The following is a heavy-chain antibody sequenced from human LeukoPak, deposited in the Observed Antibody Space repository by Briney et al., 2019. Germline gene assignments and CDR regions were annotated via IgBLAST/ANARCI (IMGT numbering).Heavy chain of an antibody. V-gene: IGHV3-7*01. J-gene: IGHJ4*02. D-gene: IGHD3-9*01. CDR1: GFSFSSYT. CDR2: MKEDGSDI. Sequence: GGSLRLSCVASGFSFSSYTMNWVRQAPGKGLEWVAKMKEDGSDIHYVDSVKGRFTICRDNAKNSLCLQMSSLRVEDTAVYYCARGGARYLDSWGQGILVTVSS. CDR3: ARGGARYLDS.